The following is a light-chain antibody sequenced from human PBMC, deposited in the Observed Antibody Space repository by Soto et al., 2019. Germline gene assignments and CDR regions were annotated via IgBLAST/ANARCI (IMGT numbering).Light chain of an antibody. V-gene: IGKV1-5*03. J-gene: IGKJ1*01. CDR1: QTISTW. Sequence: DIQMTPSPSTLSASVLYIVNITFRSSQTISTWLAWYQQKPGKAPKLLIHRASSLGTGVPSRFSGSGSGTEFTLTITSLQPDDFATYYCKQYSSNSEFGPGTKVDIK. CDR3: KQYSSNSE. CDR2: RAS.